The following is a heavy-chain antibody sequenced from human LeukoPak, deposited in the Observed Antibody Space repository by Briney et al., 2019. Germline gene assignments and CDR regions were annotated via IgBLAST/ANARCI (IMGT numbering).Heavy chain of an antibody. Sequence: GGSLRLSCAASGFTFRDYDMTWIRQAPGKGLEWVSYISSSDTTMYNADSVKGRFTISRDNAKNSLYLQMNSLRAEDTAVYYCARAPTYGPGSSFDYWGQGTLVTVSS. CDR2: ISSSDTTM. V-gene: IGHV3-11*01. D-gene: IGHD3-10*01. CDR3: ARAPTYGPGSSFDY. CDR1: GFTFRDYD. J-gene: IGHJ4*02.